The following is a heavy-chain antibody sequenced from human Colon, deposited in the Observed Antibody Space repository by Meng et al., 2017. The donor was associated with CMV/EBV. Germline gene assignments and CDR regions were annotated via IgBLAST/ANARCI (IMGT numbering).Heavy chain of an antibody. V-gene: IGHV3-23*01. Sequence: SGFIFSRYAMTWVRQAPGKGLERVSGITGSASITYYADSVKGRFTISRDNSKNTLYLQMNSLRAEDTALYYCAKGLYYYDSSGYNYWGQGTLVTVSS. J-gene: IGHJ4*02. CDR2: ITGSASIT. CDR1: GFIFSRYA. D-gene: IGHD3-22*01. CDR3: AKGLYYYDSSGYNY.